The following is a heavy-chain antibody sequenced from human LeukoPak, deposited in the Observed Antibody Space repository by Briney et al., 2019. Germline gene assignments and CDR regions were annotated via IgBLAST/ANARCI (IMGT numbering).Heavy chain of an antibody. CDR1: GGSISSSSYY. D-gene: IGHD4/OR15-4a*01. V-gene: IGHV4-39*01. J-gene: IGHJ5*02. Sequence: SETLSLTCTVSGGSISSSSYYWGWIRQPPGKGLEWIGSIYYSGSTYYNPSLKSRVTIPVDTSKNQFSLKLSSVTAADTAVYYCARQPRFDYGAQGWFDPWGQGTLVTVSS. CDR2: IYYSGST. CDR3: ARQPRFDYGAQGWFDP.